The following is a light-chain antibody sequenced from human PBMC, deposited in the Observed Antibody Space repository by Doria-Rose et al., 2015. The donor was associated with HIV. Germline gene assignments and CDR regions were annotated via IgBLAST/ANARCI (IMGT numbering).Light chain of an antibody. V-gene: IGKV3-20*01. CDR3: HQYGTSWT. CDR1: QSFSSTY. J-gene: IGKJ1*01. CDR2: DGS. Sequence: TQSPGTLSLSPGERATPSCRASQSFSSTYLAWYQQKPGQAPSLLIYDGSTGATGISDRFSASGSGTDFTLTINRLEPEDFALYYCHQYGTSWTFGQGTKVEI.